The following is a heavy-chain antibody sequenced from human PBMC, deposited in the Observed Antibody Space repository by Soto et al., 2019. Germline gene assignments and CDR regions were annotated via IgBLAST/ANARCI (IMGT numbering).Heavy chain of an antibody. CDR1: GYTFTSSG. Sequence: QVQLVQSGAEVKKPGASVKVSCKTSGYTFTSSGISWVRQAPGQGLEWMGWISTNSGNTNYAQKLQGRVTLTTDTATSTAYLEPRSLTSDDTAVYYCVRDLRHAYDFWAQGTMGTVSS. CDR3: VRDLRHAYDF. V-gene: IGHV1-18*01. J-gene: IGHJ3*01. CDR2: ISTNSGNT.